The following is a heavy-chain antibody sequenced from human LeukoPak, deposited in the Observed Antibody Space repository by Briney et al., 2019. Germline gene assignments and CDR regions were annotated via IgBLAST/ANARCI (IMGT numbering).Heavy chain of an antibody. CDR3: ARDRPGGSMDV. CDR2: INHSGST. V-gene: IGHV4-34*01. J-gene: IGHJ6*03. Sequence: SETLSLTCAVYGGSFSGYYWSWIRQPPGKGLEWIGEINHSGSTNYNPSLKSRVTISVDTSKNQFSLKLSSVTAADTAVYYCARDRPGGSMDVWGKGTTVTVSS. CDR1: GGSFSGYY. D-gene: IGHD3-16*01.